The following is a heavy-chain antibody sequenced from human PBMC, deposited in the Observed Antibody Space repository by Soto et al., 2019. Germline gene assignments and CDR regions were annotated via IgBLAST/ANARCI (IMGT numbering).Heavy chain of an antibody. V-gene: IGHV3-33*01. CDR3: ARESGALTVTRDNWFDP. Sequence: QVQLVESGGGVVQPGRSLRLSCAASGFTFSSYGMHWVRQAPGKGLDWVAVIWYDGSNKYYADSVKGRFTISRDNSKNTLYLQMNSLRAEDTAVYYCARESGALTVTRDNWFDPWGQGTLVTVSP. J-gene: IGHJ5*02. D-gene: IGHD4-4*01. CDR2: IWYDGSNK. CDR1: GFTFSSYG.